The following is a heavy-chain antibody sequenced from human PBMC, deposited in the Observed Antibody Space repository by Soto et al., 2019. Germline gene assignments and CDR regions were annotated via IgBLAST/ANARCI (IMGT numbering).Heavy chain of an antibody. D-gene: IGHD2-2*01. Sequence: GASVKVSCKASGYTFTSYYMHWVRQAPGQGLEWMGIINPSGGSTSYAQKFQGRVTMTRDTSTSTVYMELSSLRSEDTAVYYCARGYCSSTSCYYERSGAFDIWGQGTTVTVSS. CDR2: INPSGGST. CDR3: ARGYCSSTSCYYERSGAFDI. V-gene: IGHV1-46*03. CDR1: GYTFTSYY. J-gene: IGHJ3*02.